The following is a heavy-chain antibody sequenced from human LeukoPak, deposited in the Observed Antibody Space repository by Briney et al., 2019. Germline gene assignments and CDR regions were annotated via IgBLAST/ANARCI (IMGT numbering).Heavy chain of an antibody. CDR2: ISAYNGNT. V-gene: IGHV1-18*04. Sequence: ASVKVSCKASGYTFTSYYMHWVRQAPGQGLEWMGWISAYNGNTNYAQKVQGRVTMTTDTSTSTAYMELRSLRSDDTAVYYCARDKVATPTTLAFDPWGQGTLVTVSS. J-gene: IGHJ5*02. CDR3: ARDKVATPTTLAFDP. CDR1: GYTFTSYY. D-gene: IGHD5-12*01.